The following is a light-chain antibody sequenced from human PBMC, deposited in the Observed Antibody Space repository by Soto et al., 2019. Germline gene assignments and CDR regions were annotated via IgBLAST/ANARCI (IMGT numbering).Light chain of an antibody. Sequence: EIVLTQSPGTLSLSPGERATLSCRASQSVSSSYLDWYQQKPGQAPRLLIYGASSRATVIPDRFSGSGSGTDLTLTISRQEPEYSAVYYSQQYGSSPGTFGQGTKVEIK. CDR2: GAS. V-gene: IGKV3-20*01. CDR3: QQYGSSPGT. CDR1: QSVSSSY. J-gene: IGKJ1*01.